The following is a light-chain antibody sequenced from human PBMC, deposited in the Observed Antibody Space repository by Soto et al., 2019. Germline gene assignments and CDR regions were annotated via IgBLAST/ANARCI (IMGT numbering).Light chain of an antibody. CDR2: DVT. J-gene: IGLJ1*01. Sequence: QSVLTQPASVSGSPGQSISFSCAGSNSDVGSSVYVSWYRQHPGKAPKLIIYDVTNRPPGVSNRFSGSKSGNTASLTISGLQTEDEADYYCSSYTFSTLVFATGTKVTVL. V-gene: IGLV2-14*03. CDR1: NSDVGSSVY. CDR3: SSYTFSTLV.